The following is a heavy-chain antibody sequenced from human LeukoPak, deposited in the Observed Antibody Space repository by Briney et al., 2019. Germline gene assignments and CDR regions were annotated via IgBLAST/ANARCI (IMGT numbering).Heavy chain of an antibody. J-gene: IGHJ3*02. V-gene: IGHV3-11*01. CDR2: ISSSGSTI. CDR3: ARSGAMVTDDAFDI. Sequence: PGGSLRLSCAASGFTVSSNYMSWVRQAPGKGLEWVSYISSSGSTIYYADSVKGRFTISRDNAKNSLYLQMNSLRAEDTAVYYCARSGAMVTDDAFDIWGQGTMVTVSS. D-gene: IGHD5-18*01. CDR1: GFTVSSNY.